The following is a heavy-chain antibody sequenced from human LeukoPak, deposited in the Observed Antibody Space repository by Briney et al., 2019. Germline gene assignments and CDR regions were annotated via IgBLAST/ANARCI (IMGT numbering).Heavy chain of an antibody. CDR2: IIPIFGTA. D-gene: IGHD3-10*01. V-gene: IGHV1-69*01. CDR3: ARSYYYGSGSYLWFDP. CDR1: GGTFSSYA. Sequence: SVKLSCKASGGTFSSYAISWGRQAPGQGLEWMGGIIPIFGTANYAQKFQGRVTITADESTSTAYMELSSLRSEDTAVYYCARSYYYGSGSYLWFDPWGQGTLVTVSS. J-gene: IGHJ5*02.